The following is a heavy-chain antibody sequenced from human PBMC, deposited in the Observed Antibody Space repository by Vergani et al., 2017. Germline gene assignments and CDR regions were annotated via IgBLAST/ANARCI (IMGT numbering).Heavy chain of an antibody. D-gene: IGHD4-23*01. CDR1: GASLNNDFYY. Sequence: QVQLQESGPGLVKPSQTLSLTCTVSGASLNNDFYYWHWIRQPAGKGLEWIGRIYVSGITDYNSSLQSRVSMSVDTSKNQFSLTLTSVTAADTSVYYCARDNKQLRQRAFDLWGQGTMVTVSS. J-gene: IGHJ3*01. V-gene: IGHV4-61*02. CDR3: ARDNKQLRQRAFDL. CDR2: IYVSGIT.